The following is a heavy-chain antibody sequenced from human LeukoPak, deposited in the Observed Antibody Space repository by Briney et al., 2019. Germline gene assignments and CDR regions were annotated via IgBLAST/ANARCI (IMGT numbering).Heavy chain of an antibody. CDR3: ARDPGGWFDP. D-gene: IGHD3-10*01. CDR2: VYSSGST. J-gene: IGHJ5*02. V-gene: IGHV4-4*08. CDR1: DGSISGFY. Sequence: SETLSLTCTVSDGSISGFYWTWIRQSPGRGLEWIGYVYSSGSTNYNPSLKSRVTISLDTSKNQFSLKLYSVTAADTAVYYCARDPGGWFDPWGQEALVTVSS.